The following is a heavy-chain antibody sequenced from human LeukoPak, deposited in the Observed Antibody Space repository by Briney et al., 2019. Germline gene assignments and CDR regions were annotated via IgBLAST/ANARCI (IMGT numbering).Heavy chain of an antibody. D-gene: IGHD3-10*01. CDR1: GFTFSSYE. V-gene: IGHV3-21*01. CDR2: ISSSSSYI. J-gene: IGHJ4*02. Sequence: PGGSLRLSCAASGFTFSSYEMNWVRQAPGKGLEWVSSISSSSSYIYYADSVKGRFTISRDNAKNSLYLQMNSLRAEDTAVYYCAREADMGELLYPDYWGQGTLVTVSS. CDR3: AREADMGELLYPDY.